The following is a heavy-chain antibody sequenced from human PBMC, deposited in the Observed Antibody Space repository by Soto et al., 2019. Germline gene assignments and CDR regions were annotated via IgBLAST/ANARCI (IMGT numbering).Heavy chain of an antibody. CDR2: INMDGSST. CDR1: GFTFSGDW. D-gene: IGHD2-2*01. V-gene: IGHV3-74*01. J-gene: IGHJ4*02. Sequence: EVQLVESGGGLVQPGGSLRLSCAASGFTFSGDWMHWVRQGAGKGLVLVSRINMDGSSTNYADSVKGRFTISRDNAKNTLYPRMNSLRVDDTAVYYCARGHRGLYHHDYWGQGALVTVSS. CDR3: ARGHRGLYHHDY.